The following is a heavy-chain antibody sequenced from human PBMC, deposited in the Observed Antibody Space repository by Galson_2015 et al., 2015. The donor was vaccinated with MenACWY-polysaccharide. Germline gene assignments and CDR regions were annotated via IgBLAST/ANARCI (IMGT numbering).Heavy chain of an antibody. J-gene: IGHJ4*02. V-gene: IGHV3-23*01. CDR3: AKAFSGPLSNSPLFVGFDY. D-gene: IGHD6-25*01. CDR1: GFTFSSYA. Sequence: SLRLSCAASGFTFSSYAMSWVRQAPGKGLEWVSAISGSGGSTYYADSVKGRFTISRDNSKSTLYLQMNSLRAEDTAVYYCAKAFSGPLSNSPLFVGFDYWGQGTLVTVSS. CDR2: ISGSGGST.